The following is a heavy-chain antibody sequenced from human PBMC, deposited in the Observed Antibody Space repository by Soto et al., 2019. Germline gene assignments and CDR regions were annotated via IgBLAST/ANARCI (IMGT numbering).Heavy chain of an antibody. Sequence: QVQLVESGRGVVQPGMSLRLSCAASGYTFIRYGMHWVRQAPGKGLEWVAVIWYDGSNKYYADSVKGRFTISRDNSKNTVFLQMDSLRVEDTALYYCARDGSGGAWGWFDPWGQGTLVSVSS. CDR3: ARDGSGGAWGWFDP. V-gene: IGHV3-33*01. J-gene: IGHJ5*02. CDR1: GYTFIRYG. CDR2: IWYDGSNK. D-gene: IGHD3-10*01.